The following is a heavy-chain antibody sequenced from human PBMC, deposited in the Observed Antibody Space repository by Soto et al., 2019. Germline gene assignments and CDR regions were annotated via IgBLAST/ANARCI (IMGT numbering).Heavy chain of an antibody. CDR3: ARGGYSSSWYSYYYYYYGMDV. CDR1: GGTFSSYA. CDR2: IIPIFGTA. D-gene: IGHD6-13*01. Sequence: QVQLVQSGAEVKKPGSSVKVSCKASGGTFSSYAISWVRQAPGQGLEWMGGIIPIFGTANYAQKFQGRVTITADESTSTAYMELSSLRSEDTAVYYCARGGYSSSWYSYYYYYYGMDVWGQGTTVTVSS. J-gene: IGHJ6*02. V-gene: IGHV1-69*01.